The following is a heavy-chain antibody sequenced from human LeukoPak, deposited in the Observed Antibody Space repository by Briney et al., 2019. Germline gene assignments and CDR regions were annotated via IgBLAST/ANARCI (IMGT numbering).Heavy chain of an antibody. CDR3: AREAMVATIRGGGAFDI. D-gene: IGHD5-12*01. Sequence: SVKVSCKASGGTFSSYAISWVRQAPGQGLEWMGGIIPIFGAANYAQKFQGRVTITADKSTSTAYMELSSLRSEDTAVYYCAREAMVATIRGGGAFDIWGQGTMVTVSS. CDR1: GGTFSSYA. J-gene: IGHJ3*02. V-gene: IGHV1-69*06. CDR2: IIPIFGAA.